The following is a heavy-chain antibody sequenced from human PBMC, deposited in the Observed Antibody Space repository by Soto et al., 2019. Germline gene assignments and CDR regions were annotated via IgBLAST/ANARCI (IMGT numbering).Heavy chain of an antibody. V-gene: IGHV1-69*12. CDR2: IIPIFGTA. CDR3: ARDVLRYCSGGSCYD. Sequence: QVQLVQSGAEVKKPGSSVKVSCKASGGTFSSYAISWVRQAPGQGLEWMGGIIPIFGTANYAQKFQGRVNIAADEYTSTADMELSSLRSEDTAVYYCARDVLRYCSGGSCYDWGQGTLVTVSS. D-gene: IGHD2-15*01. J-gene: IGHJ4*02. CDR1: GGTFSSYA.